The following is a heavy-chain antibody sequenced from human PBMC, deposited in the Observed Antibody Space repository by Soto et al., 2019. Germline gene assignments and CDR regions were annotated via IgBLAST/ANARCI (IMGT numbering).Heavy chain of an antibody. CDR3: ARGIAALRLSWFGP. Sequence: QAQLVQSGAEVKKPGASVKVSCMASGYTFSGNYLHWVRQAPGQGLEWMGWINPKSGGTGYAQKFQGRVIMTTDTSTSTDYMELRSLRSADTDVYYCARGIAALRLSWFGPWGQGTLVTVSS. J-gene: IGHJ5*02. CDR2: INPKSGGT. V-gene: IGHV1-2*02. CDR1: GYTFSGNY. D-gene: IGHD6-13*01.